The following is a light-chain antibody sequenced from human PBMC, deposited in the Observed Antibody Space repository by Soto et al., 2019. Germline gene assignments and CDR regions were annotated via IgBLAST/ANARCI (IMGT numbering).Light chain of an antibody. CDR2: GTS. J-gene: IGKJ3*01. Sequence: DIVLTQSPGTLSLSPGERATLSCRASQSVSSKYLAWYQQKPGQPPRGLIYGTSIRSTGIPERFSGGGSGTDFTLTITRLQSEDFAVYYCQHYGSSLFTFGPGTKVDFK. V-gene: IGKV3-20*01. CDR1: QSVSSKY. CDR3: QHYGSSLFT.